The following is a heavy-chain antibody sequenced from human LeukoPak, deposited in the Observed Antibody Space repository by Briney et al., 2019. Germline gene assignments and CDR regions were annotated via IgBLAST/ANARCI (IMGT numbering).Heavy chain of an antibody. CDR2: IKTQIDGWTT. CDR1: GFTFNIAW. J-gene: IGHJ3*01. D-gene: IGHD2-2*01. Sequence: GGSLRLSCAASGFTFNIAWMTWVRQAPGKWLEWVGRIKTQIDGWTTDYAAPVKGRFTISRDDSKNTLYLQMNSLKTEDTGVYYCTTSQQLLNYAYDFWGQGTMVTVSS. V-gene: IGHV3-15*01. CDR3: TTSQQLLNYAYDF.